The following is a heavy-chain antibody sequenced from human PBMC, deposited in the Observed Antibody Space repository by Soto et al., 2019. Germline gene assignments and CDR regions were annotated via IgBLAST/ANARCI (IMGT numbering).Heavy chain of an antibody. CDR3: AKGGILRYFDWLHRLFDY. CDR1: GFTFSSYG. J-gene: IGHJ4*02. Sequence: GSLRLSCAASGFTFSSYGMHWVRQAPGKGLEWVAVISYDGSNKYYADSVKGRFTISRDNSKNTLYLQMNSLRAEDTAVYYCAKGGILRYFDWLHRLFDYWGQGTLVTVS. D-gene: IGHD3-9*01. V-gene: IGHV3-30*18. CDR2: ISYDGSNK.